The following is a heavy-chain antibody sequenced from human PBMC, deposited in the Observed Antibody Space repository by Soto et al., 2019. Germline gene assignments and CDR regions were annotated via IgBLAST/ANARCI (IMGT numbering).Heavy chain of an antibody. Sequence: GGSLRLSCAGSGFPFSTYWMNLVRQVPGKGLVWLAGMKIDGTITNYADSVKGRFTISRDNVKNTLSLQMNGLRGEDTAVYYSTRLSGDHVAFCHDGMDVWGRGAAVTVSS. CDR2: MKIDGTIT. CDR1: GFPFSTYW. J-gene: IGHJ6*04. CDR3: TRLSGDHVAFCHDGMDV. D-gene: IGHD2-21*01. V-gene: IGHV3-74*01.